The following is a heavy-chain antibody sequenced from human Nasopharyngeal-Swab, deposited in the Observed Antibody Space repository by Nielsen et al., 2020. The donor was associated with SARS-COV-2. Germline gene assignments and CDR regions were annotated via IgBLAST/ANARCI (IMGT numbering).Heavy chain of an antibody. CDR3: AREGMVYAMWESDGMDV. D-gene: IGHD2-8*01. J-gene: IGHJ6*02. CDR2: ISSSSSYI. CDR1: AFTFSSYN. V-gene: IGHV3-21*01. Sequence: GESLKISCAASAFTFSSYNMNWVRQAPGKGLEWVSSISSSSSYIYYADSVKGRFTISRDHAKHSLSLQMNSPRAEDTAVYYCAREGMVYAMWESDGMDVWGQGTTFTVSS.